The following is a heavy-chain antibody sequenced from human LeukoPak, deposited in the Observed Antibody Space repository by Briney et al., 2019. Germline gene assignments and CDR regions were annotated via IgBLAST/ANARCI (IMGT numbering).Heavy chain of an antibody. V-gene: IGHV3-53*01. J-gene: IGHJ3*02. CDR1: GFTVSSNY. D-gene: IGHD3-9*01. CDR3: ARSSHYDILTGYSEEDAFDI. CDR2: IYSGGST. Sequence: GESLKISCAASGFTVSSNYMSWVRQAPGKGLEWVSVIYSGGSTDYADSVKGRFTISRDTSKNTLYLQMNSLRVEDTAVYYCARSSHYDILTGYSEEDAFDIWGQGTMVTVSS.